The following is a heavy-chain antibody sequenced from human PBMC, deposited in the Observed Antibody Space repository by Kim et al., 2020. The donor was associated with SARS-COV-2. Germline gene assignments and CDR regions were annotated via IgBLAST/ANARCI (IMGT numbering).Heavy chain of an antibody. CDR1: GYTFTGYY. J-gene: IGHJ4*02. CDR3: ASGPPELPPLGY. Sequence: ASVKVSCKASGYTFTGYYMHWVRQAPGQGLELMGRINPNSGGTNYAQKFQGRVTMTRDTSISTAYMELSRLRSDDTAVYYCASGPPELPPLGYWGQGTLVTVSS. V-gene: IGHV1-2*06. D-gene: IGHD1-26*01. CDR2: INPNSGGT.